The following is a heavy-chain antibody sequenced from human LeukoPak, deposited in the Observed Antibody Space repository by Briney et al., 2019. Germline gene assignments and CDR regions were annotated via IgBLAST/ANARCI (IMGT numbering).Heavy chain of an antibody. CDR2: IYYSGST. J-gene: IGHJ4*02. D-gene: IGHD3-22*01. CDR1: GGSISSYY. Sequence: PSETLSLTCTVSGGSISSYYWSWIRQPPGKGLEWIGYIYYSGSTNYNPSLKSRVTISVDTSKNQFSLKLSSVTAADTAVYYCASLGGDYYDRGYYFDYWGQGTLVTASS. CDR3: ASLGGDYYDRGYYFDY. V-gene: IGHV4-59*01.